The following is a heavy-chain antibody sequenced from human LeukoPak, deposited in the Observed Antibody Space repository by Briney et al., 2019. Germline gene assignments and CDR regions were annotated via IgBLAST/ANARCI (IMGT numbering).Heavy chain of an antibody. CDR1: GGSISSYH. D-gene: IGHD3-22*01. CDR3: ARVRYSDSSVLTRKRSYYFDY. V-gene: IGHV4-4*07. J-gene: IGHJ4*02. Sequence: SETLSLTCTVSGGSISSYHWSWIRQPAGKGLESIGHISTSGGTNYNPSLKSRVTMSVDTSKNQFSLKLSSVTAADTAVYYCARVRYSDSSVLTRKRSYYFDYWGQGTLVTVSS. CDR2: ISTSGGT.